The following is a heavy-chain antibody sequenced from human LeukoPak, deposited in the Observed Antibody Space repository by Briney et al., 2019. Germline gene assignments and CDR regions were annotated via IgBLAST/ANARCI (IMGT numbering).Heavy chain of an antibody. CDR1: GYTFTGYY. Sequence: ASVKVSCKASGYTFTGYYKHWVRQAPGHGLEWVGWINLDSGGTNYAQKFQGRGTMTRDTSTNTAYMELSRMRSDDTAVYYCARDKQLVWAHYCYYYKDVWGKGTTVTVSS. CDR3: ARDKQLVWAHYCYYYKDV. CDR2: INLDSGGT. J-gene: IGHJ6*03. V-gene: IGHV1-2*02. D-gene: IGHD1-1*01.